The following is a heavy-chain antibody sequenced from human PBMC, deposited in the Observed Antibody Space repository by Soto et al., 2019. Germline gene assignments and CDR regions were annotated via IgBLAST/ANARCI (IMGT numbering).Heavy chain of an antibody. CDR1: GFTFSSCA. Sequence: SLRLSCAAPGFTFSSCAMHWVRQAPGKGLEWVALISYDGSNKYYADSVKGRFTISRDNAKNSLYLQMNSLRDEDTAVYYCARESRFLEWLSLNWFDPWGQGALVTVSS. V-gene: IGHV3-30-3*01. D-gene: IGHD3-3*01. CDR2: ISYDGSNK. J-gene: IGHJ5*02. CDR3: ARESRFLEWLSLNWFDP.